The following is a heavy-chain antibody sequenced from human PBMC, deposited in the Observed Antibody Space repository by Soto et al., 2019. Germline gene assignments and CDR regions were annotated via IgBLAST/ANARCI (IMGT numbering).Heavy chain of an antibody. D-gene: IGHD6-19*01. Sequence: QVQLVQSGAEVKKPGASVKVSCKASGYTFTSYGISWVRQAPGQGLEWMGWISANNGNTNYAQKLQGRVTMTTDTSTSTAYMELRSLRSDDTAVYYCARDPSGWYSLGPYYYYGMDVWGQGTTVTVSS. V-gene: IGHV1-18*01. CDR2: ISANNGNT. CDR1: GYTFTSYG. J-gene: IGHJ6*02. CDR3: ARDPSGWYSLGPYYYYGMDV.